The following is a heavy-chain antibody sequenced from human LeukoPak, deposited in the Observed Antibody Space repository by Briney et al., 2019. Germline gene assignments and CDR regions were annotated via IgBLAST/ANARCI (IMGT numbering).Heavy chain of an antibody. Sequence: SETLSLTCTVSGGSTSSYYWSWIRQPPGKGLEWIGYIYYSGSTNYNPSLKSRVTISVDTSKNQFSLKLSSVTAADTAVYYCARHVSSHYDFWSGYYGGKNWFDPWGQGTLVTVSS. CDR3: ARHVSSHYDFWSGYYGGKNWFDP. J-gene: IGHJ5*02. CDR2: IYYSGST. V-gene: IGHV4-59*08. D-gene: IGHD3-3*01. CDR1: GGSTSSYY.